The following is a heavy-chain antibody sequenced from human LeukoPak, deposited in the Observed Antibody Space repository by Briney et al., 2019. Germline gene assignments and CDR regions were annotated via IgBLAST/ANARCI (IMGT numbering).Heavy chain of an antibody. CDR1: GGSISSYY. D-gene: IGHD3-16*01. J-gene: IGHJ3*02. CDR3: ARDRFIGGLAIDI. Sequence: SVTLSLTCTVSGGSISSYYWSWIRQPPGKGLEWIGYIYYSGSTNYNPSLKSRVTISVDTSKNQFSLKLSSVTAADTAVYYCARDRFIGGLAIDIWGQGTMVTVSS. CDR2: IYYSGST. V-gene: IGHV4-59*01.